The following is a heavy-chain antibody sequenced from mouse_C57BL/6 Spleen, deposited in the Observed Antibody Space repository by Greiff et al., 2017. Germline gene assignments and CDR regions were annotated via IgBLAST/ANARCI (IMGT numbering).Heavy chain of an antibody. CDR1: GFTFSSYT. Sequence: EVHLVESGGGLVKPGGSLKLSCAASGFTFSSYTMSWVRQTPEKRLEWVATISGGGGNTYYPDSVKGRFTISRDNAKNTLYLQMSSLRSEDTALYYCARQGYLYYFDYWGQGTTLTVSS. V-gene: IGHV5-9*01. CDR2: ISGGGGNT. CDR3: ARQGYLYYFDY. J-gene: IGHJ2*01. D-gene: IGHD3-1*01.